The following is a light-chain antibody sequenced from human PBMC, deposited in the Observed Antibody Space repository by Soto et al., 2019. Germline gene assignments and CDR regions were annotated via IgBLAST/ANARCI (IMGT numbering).Light chain of an antibody. Sequence: DIQMTQSPSSLSASVGDRVTITCRASQSISSYLNWYQQKPGKAPKLLIYAAPSLQSGVPSRFSGSGSGTDFTLTISSLQPEDFATYYCQQSYSTFWTFGQGTKVDIK. J-gene: IGKJ1*01. CDR1: QSISSY. V-gene: IGKV1-39*01. CDR2: AAP. CDR3: QQSYSTFWT.